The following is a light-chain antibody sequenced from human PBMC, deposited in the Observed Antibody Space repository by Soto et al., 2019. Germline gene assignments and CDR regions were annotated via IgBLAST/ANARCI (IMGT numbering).Light chain of an antibody. CDR2: RAS. V-gene: IGKV4-1*01. CDR1: QIVLHSSNNENS. J-gene: IGKJ5*01. CDR3: QQYYTAIA. Sequence: DVGLTQSPDSLAVSLGERATINCKSSQIVLHSSNNENSLAWYQQKAGQRPKLLIYRASTRESGVPDRISGSGSGTDFTLTISSLQAEDVAVYYCQQYYTAIAFGQGTRLEIK.